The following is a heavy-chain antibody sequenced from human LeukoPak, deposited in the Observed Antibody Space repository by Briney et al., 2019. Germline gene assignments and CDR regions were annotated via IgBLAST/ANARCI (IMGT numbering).Heavy chain of an antibody. D-gene: IGHD3-3*01. J-gene: IGHJ3*02. CDR2: IIPIFGTA. CDR3: ARAETSYYDFWSGRDAFDI. Sequence: SVKVSCKASGGTFSSYAISWVRQAPGQGLEWMGGIIPIFGTANYAQKLQGRVTMTTDTSTSTAYMELRSLRSDDTAVYYCARAETSYYDFWSGRDAFDIWGQGTMVTVSS. CDR1: GGTFSSYA. V-gene: IGHV1-69*05.